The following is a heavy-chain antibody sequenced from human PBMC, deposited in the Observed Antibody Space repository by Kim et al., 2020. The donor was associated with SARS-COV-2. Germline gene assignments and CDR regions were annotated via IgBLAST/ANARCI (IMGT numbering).Heavy chain of an antibody. CDR1: GYTLTELS. D-gene: IGHD1-7*01. Sequence: ASVKVSCKVSGYTLTELSMHWVRQAPGKGLEWMGGFDPEDGDTIYAQKFQGRVTMTEDTSTDTAYMELSSLRSEDTAVYYCATSTSITGTRAIYYYYYGMDDWGQGTTVTVSS. CDR3: ATSTSITGTRAIYYYYYGMDD. J-gene: IGHJ6*02. CDR2: FDPEDGDT. V-gene: IGHV1-24*01.